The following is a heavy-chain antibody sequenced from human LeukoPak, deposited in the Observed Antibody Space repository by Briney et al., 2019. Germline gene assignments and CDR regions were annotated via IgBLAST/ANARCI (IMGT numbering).Heavy chain of an antibody. J-gene: IGHJ4*02. Sequence: SETLSLTCTVSGGSISNSSYYWGWIRQPPGKGLEWIGRMYYSGSTYYNPSLKSRATISVDTSKNQFSLKLSSVTAADTAVYYCARAGYCSSTSCSTPLIDWGQGTLVTASS. V-gene: IGHV4-39*01. D-gene: IGHD2-2*01. CDR1: GGSISNSSYY. CDR3: ARAGYCSSTSCSTPLID. CDR2: MYYSGST.